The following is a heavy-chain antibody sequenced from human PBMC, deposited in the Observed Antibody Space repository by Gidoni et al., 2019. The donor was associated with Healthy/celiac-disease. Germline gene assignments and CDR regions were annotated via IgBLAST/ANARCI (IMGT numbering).Heavy chain of an antibody. D-gene: IGHD1-7*01. CDR1: GVSISSGGYS. Sequence: QLQLQQSGSGLVKPSHTLSLPCTASGVSISSGGYSWSWIRQPPGKGLEWIGYIYHSGSTYYNPSLKSRVTISVDRSKNQFSLKRSSVNAADTAVYYCARGAGWNYPEYFQHWGQGTLVTVSS. J-gene: IGHJ1*01. V-gene: IGHV4-30-2*01. CDR3: ARGAGWNYPEYFQH. CDR2: IYHSGST.